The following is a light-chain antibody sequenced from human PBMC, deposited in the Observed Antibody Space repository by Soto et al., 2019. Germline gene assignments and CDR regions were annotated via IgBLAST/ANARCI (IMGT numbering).Light chain of an antibody. CDR3: QSYDSSLSGSG. V-gene: IGLV1-40*01. Sequence: QSALTQPPSVSGAPGQRVTISCTGSSSNIGAGYDVHWYQQLPGTAPKLLIYGNSNRPSGVPDRFSGSKSGTSASLAITGLQAEDEADHYCQSYDSSLSGSGFGGGTKLTVL. J-gene: IGLJ2*01. CDR1: SSNIGAGYD. CDR2: GNS.